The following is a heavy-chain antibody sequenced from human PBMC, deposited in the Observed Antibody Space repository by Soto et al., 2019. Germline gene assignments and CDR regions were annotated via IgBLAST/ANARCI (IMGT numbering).Heavy chain of an antibody. CDR1: GFTFSSYG. D-gene: IGHD2-2*01. CDR2: ISHSGGNT. CDR3: APFIFCSSTSCYGREGGY. Sequence: EVQLLESGGGLVQPGGSLRLSCAASGFTFSSYGMSWVRQAPGKGLEWVSAISHSGGNTYYADSVKGRFAISRDNSKTTLYLQMNSLRAEDTAVYYCAPFIFCSSTSCYGREGGYWGQGTLVTVSS. V-gene: IGHV3-23*01. J-gene: IGHJ4*02.